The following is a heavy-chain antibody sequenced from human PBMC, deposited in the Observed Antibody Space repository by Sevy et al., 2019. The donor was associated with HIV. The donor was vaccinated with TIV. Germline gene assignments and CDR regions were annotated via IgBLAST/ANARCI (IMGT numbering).Heavy chain of an antibody. CDR3: ARNLSPSGAFDI. D-gene: IGHD6-25*01. CDR2: INPDGSIT. V-gene: IGHV3-74*01. Sequence: GGSLRLSCTASGFISSPYWMHWVRQAPGKGLVWVSRINPDGSITSYADAVKGRFTISRDNAKNTLYLQMNSLRAEDTAVYYCARNLSPSGAFDIWGQGTRVTVSS. CDR1: GFISSPYW. J-gene: IGHJ3*02.